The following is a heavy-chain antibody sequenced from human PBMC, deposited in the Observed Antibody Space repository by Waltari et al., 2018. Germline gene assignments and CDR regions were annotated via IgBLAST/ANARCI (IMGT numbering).Heavy chain of an antibody. V-gene: IGHV1-8*01. Sequence: QVQLVQSGAEVKKPGASVKVSCKASGYTFTSYDINWVRQATGQGLEWMGWMNPNSGNTGYAQKFQGRVTKTRNTSISTAYMKLSSLRSEDTAVYYCARWAGAERRHAFDIWGQGTMVTVSS. CDR3: ARWAGAERRHAFDI. D-gene: IGHD1-1*01. J-gene: IGHJ3*02. CDR2: MNPNSGNT. CDR1: GYTFTSYD.